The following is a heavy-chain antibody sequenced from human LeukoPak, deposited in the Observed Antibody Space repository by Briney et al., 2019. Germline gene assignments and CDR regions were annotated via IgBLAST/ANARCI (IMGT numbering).Heavy chain of an antibody. J-gene: IGHJ4*02. D-gene: IGHD1-7*01. CDR1: GYSFTSYW. Sequence: GESLKISCKGSGYSFTSYWIGWVRQMPGKGLEWMGVIYGADYTTIYSPPFHGQITISADKSISNAYLQWTSLEASDTAMYYCARRPAGTRTFDYWGQGALVTVSS. CDR2: IYGADYTT. CDR3: ARRPAGTRTFDY. V-gene: IGHV5-51*01.